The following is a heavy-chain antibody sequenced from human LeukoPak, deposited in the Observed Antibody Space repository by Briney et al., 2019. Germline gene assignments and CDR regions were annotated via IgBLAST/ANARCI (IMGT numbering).Heavy chain of an antibody. D-gene: IGHD5-12*01. V-gene: IGHV1-18*04. Sequence: ASVKVSCKASGYTFTGYYMHWVRQAPGQGLEWMGWISAYNGNTNYAQKLQGRVTMTTDTSTSTAYMELRSLRSDDTAVYYCAREGGYVPFDPWGQGTLVTVSS. CDR2: ISAYNGNT. J-gene: IGHJ5*02. CDR1: GYTFTGYY. CDR3: AREGGYVPFDP.